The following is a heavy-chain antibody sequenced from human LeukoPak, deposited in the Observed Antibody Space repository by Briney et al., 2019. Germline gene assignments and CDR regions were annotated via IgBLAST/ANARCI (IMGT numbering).Heavy chain of an antibody. Sequence: SVKVSCKAYGGTFSSYAISWVRQAPGQGLEWMGGIIPMFGTTNYAQKFQGRVTITADESTSTAYMELSSLRFEDTAVYYCARVFRRYCSGGSCERAEEFDPWGQGTLVTVSS. J-gene: IGHJ5*02. CDR2: IIPMFGTT. CDR1: GGTFSSYA. D-gene: IGHD2-15*01. CDR3: ARVFRRYCSGGSCERAEEFDP. V-gene: IGHV1-69*13.